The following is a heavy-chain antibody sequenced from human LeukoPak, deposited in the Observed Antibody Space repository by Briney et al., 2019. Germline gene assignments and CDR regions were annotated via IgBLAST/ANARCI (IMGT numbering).Heavy chain of an antibody. CDR1: GFTFSSYA. CDR2: ISYDGSNK. V-gene: IGHV3-30*04. CDR3: ASGMVVVRTRSAVGY. D-gene: IGHD3-22*01. J-gene: IGHJ4*02. Sequence: GGSLRLSCAASGFTFSSYAMHWVRQAPGKGLKWVAVISYDGSNKYYADSVKGRFTISRDNSKNTLYLLMNSLRAEDTAVYYCASGMVVVRTRSAVGYWGQGTLVTVSS.